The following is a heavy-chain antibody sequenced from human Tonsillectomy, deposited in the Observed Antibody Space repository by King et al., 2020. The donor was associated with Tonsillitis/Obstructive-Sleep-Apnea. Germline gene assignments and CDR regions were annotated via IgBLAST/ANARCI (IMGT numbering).Heavy chain of an antibody. J-gene: IGHJ4*02. CDR2: ISGCSSHT. CDR3: ARGRDCSTTSCYRGFDY. V-gene: IGHV3-11*05. CDR1: GITFSDYY. D-gene: IGHD2-2*01. Sequence: VQLVESGGGLVKPGGSLRLSCAASGITFSDYYMTWFRQAPGKGLEWASHISGCSSHTKYADSVKGRFTISRDNAKNSLYLQMNSLRAEDTAVYFCARGRDCSTTSCYRGFDYWGQGTLVTVSS.